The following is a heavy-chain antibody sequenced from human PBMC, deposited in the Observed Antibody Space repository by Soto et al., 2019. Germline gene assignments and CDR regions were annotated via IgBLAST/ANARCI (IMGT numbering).Heavy chain of an antibody. V-gene: IGHV4-30-4*01. CDR1: GGSTISGDYY. CDR3: ARGHSSSSFCFDY. Sequence: NLSLTCTVSGGSTISGDYYWSWIRQPPGKGLEWIGYIYYSGSTYYNPSLKSRVIISVDTSKNQFSLKLSSVTAADTAVYYCARGHSSSSFCFDYWGQGTLVTVSS. J-gene: IGHJ4*02. CDR2: IYYSGST. D-gene: IGHD6-6*01.